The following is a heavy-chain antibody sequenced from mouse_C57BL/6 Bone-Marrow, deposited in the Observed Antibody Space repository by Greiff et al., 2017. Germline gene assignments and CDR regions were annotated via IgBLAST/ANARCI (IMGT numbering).Heavy chain of an antibody. CDR1: GYTFTSYW. Sequence: QVQLKQPGAELVKPGASVKLSCKASGYTFTSYWMHWVKQRPGQGLEWIGMIHPNSGSTNYNEKFKSKATLTVDKSSSTAYMQLSSLTSEDSAVYYCARVYGSLAWFAYWGQGTLVTVSA. D-gene: IGHD1-1*01. V-gene: IGHV1-64*01. CDR3: ARVYGSLAWFAY. J-gene: IGHJ3*01. CDR2: IHPNSGST.